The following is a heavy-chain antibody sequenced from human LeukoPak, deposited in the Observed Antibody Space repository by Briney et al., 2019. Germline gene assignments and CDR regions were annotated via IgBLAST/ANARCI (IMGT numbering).Heavy chain of an antibody. CDR1: GGSISSYY. J-gene: IGHJ5*02. CDR3: ARGRGYYGSGSYLNWFDP. V-gene: IGHV4-4*07. D-gene: IGHD3-10*01. Sequence: SETLSLTCTVSGGSISSYYWSWIRQPAGKGLEWIGRIYTSGSTNYNPSLKSRVTMSVDTSKNQFSLKLSSVTAADTAVYYCARGRGYYGSGSYLNWFDPWGQGTLVTVSS. CDR2: IYTSGST.